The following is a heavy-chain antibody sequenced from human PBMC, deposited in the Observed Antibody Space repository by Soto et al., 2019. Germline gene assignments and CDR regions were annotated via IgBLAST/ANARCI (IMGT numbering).Heavy chain of an antibody. Sequence: GGSLRLSCAASGFTFSDYYMSWIRQAPGKGLEWISYISSSGNTVYYADSVEGRFTISRDNAQNSLYLQMNSLRDEDTAVYYCARVSSYCSSTSCGGGGTEKDVWGQGTTVTVSS. CDR2: ISSSGNTV. J-gene: IGHJ6*02. CDR3: ARVSSYCSSTSCGGGGTEKDV. CDR1: GFTFSDYY. D-gene: IGHD2-2*01. V-gene: IGHV3-11*04.